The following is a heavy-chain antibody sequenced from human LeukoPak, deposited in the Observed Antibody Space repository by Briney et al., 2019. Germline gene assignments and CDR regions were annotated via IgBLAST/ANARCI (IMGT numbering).Heavy chain of an antibody. V-gene: IGHV4-39*07. CDR1: GGSISSSSYY. Sequence: PSETLSLTCTVSGGSISSSSYYWGWIRQPPGKGLEWIGSIYYSGSTYYNPSLKSRVTISVDTSKNQFSLKLSSVTAADTAVYYCASAEGYYYYYGMDVWGQGTTVTVSS. J-gene: IGHJ6*02. CDR3: ASAEGYYYYYGMDV. CDR2: IYYSGST.